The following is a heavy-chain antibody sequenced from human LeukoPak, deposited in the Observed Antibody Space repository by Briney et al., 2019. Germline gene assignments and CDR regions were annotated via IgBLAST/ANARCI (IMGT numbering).Heavy chain of an antibody. V-gene: IGHV3-74*01. Sequence: GGSLRLSCAASGFTFSSYWMHWVRQAPGKGLVWVSRINSDGSSTNYADSVKGRFTISRDNSKDTLYLQMNSLRAEDTAVYYCARGGDFWSGYTHFDYWGQGTLVTVSS. J-gene: IGHJ4*02. CDR3: ARGGDFWSGYTHFDY. CDR1: GFTFSSYW. CDR2: INSDGSST. D-gene: IGHD3-3*01.